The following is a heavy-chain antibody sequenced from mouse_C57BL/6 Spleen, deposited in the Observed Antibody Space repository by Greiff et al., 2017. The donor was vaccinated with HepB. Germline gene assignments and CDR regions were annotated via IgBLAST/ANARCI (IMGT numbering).Heavy chain of an antibody. V-gene: IGHV1-69*01. CDR1: GYTFTSYW. Sequence: QVQLQQPGAELVMPGASVKLSCKASGYTFTSYWMHWVKQRPGQGLEWIGEIDPSDSYTNYNQKFKGKSTLTVDKSSSTAYMQLSSLTSEDSAVYYCAILYYGSKDYAMDYWGQGTSVTVSS. CDR2: IDPSDSYT. CDR3: AILYYGSKDYAMDY. J-gene: IGHJ4*01. D-gene: IGHD1-1*01.